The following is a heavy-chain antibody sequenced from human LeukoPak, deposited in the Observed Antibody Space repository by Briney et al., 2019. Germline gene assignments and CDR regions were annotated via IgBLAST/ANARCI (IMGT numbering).Heavy chain of an antibody. CDR2: IKQDGSEK. D-gene: IGHD4-23*01. J-gene: IGHJ6*02. Sequence: GGSLRLSCAASGFTFSSYWMSWVRQAPGKGLEWVANIKQDGSEKYYVDSVKGRFTISRDNAKNSLYLQMNSLRAEDTAVYYCASYSTVVTLYYYYYGMDVWGQGTTVTVSS. V-gene: IGHV3-7*01. CDR1: GFTFSSYW. CDR3: ASYSTVVTLYYYYYGMDV.